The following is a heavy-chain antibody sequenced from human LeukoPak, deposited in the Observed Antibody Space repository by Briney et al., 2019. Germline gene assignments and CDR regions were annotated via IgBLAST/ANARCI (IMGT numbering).Heavy chain of an antibody. CDR2: INHSGST. CDR1: GGSFSGYY. Sequence: SETLSLTCAVYGGSFSGYYWSWIRQPPGKGLEWIGEINHSGSTNYNPSLKSRVTISVDTSKNQFSLKLSFVTAADTAVYYCARGTSYCSSTSCNWFDPWGQGTLVTVSS. D-gene: IGHD2-2*01. V-gene: IGHV4-34*01. CDR3: ARGTSYCSSTSCNWFDP. J-gene: IGHJ5*02.